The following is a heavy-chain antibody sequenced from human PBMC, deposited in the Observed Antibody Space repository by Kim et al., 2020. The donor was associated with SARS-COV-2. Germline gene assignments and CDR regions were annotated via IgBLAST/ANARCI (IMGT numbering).Heavy chain of an antibody. J-gene: IGHJ4*02. Sequence: GGSLRLSCAPSGFTFSRYGMHWVRQAPGKGLERVADIWYDGRNPYYADSVKGRFTIPRDNSKNMLYLQMNILRVEDTAVYFCAKDHGTPSSCQNYWGQGTLVSVHS. CDR3: AKDHGTPSSCQNY. V-gene: IGHV3-33*06. CDR2: IWYDGRNP. CDR1: GFTFSRYG. D-gene: IGHD6-13*01.